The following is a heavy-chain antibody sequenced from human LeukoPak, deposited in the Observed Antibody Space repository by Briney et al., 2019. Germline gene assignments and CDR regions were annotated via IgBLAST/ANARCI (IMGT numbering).Heavy chain of an antibody. CDR3: ARGPISMGIVGYYYYYGMDV. CDR1: GGSFNGYY. J-gene: IGHJ6*02. V-gene: IGHV4-34*01. D-gene: IGHD3-10*01. CDR2: INHIGST. Sequence: SETLSLTCAVYGGSFNGYYWSWIRQPPGKGLEWIGEINHIGSTNYNPSLKSRVTISVDTSKNQFSLKLSSVTAADTAVYYCARGPISMGIVGYYYYYGMDVWGQGTTVTVSS.